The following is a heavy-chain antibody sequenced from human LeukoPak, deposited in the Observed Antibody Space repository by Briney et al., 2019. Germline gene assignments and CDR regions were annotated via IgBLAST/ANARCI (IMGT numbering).Heavy chain of an antibody. CDR2: ISCGTGNT. D-gene: IGHD4-17*01. CDR1: GFTFSTYA. J-gene: IGHJ4*02. Sequence: GSLRLSCSASGFTFSTYAMSWVRQAPGKGLEWVSVISCGTGNTYYADSVKGRFTISRDNSKNTLYLQMNSLRAEDTALYYCAKDALSFNGDWFDFWGQGTLVTVSS. CDR3: AKDALSFNGDWFDF. V-gene: IGHV3-23*01.